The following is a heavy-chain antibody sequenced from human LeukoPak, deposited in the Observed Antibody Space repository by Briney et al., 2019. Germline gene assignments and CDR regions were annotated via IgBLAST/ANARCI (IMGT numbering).Heavy chain of an antibody. V-gene: IGHV4-30-4*01. Sequence: SETLSLTCTVSGGSISSGDYYWSWIRQPPGKGLEWIGYIYYSGSTYYNPSLKSRVTISVDTSKNQFSLKLSSVTAADTAVYYRARDKMATNHFDYWGQGTLVTVSS. CDR3: ARDKMATNHFDY. CDR2: IYYSGST. J-gene: IGHJ4*02. CDR1: GGSISSGDYY. D-gene: IGHD5-24*01.